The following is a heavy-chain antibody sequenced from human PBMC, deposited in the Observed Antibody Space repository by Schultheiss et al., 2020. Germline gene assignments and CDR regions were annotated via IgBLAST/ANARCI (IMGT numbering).Heavy chain of an antibody. CDR2: ISTYNGDT. D-gene: IGHD4-17*01. CDR3: AQTTVTTGPIGWFDP. J-gene: IGHJ5*02. Sequence: ASVKVSCKSSGYTFTNFGITWVRQAPGQSLEWMGWISTYNGDTASAQSLQGRVSMSTDTSTGTAYLELRSLKSDDTAVYYCAQTTVTTGPIGWFDPWGQGTLVTVSA. V-gene: IGHV1-18*01. CDR1: GYTFTNFG.